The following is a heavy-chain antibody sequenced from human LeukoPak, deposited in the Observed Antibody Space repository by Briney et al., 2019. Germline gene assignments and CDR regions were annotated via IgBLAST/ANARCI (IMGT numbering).Heavy chain of an antibody. D-gene: IGHD3-10*01. CDR1: GYTFTSYA. Sequence: ASVKVSCKASGYTFTSYAMHWVRQAPGQRLEWMGWIYAGNGNTKYSQKFQGRVTITRDTSASTAYMELSSLRSEDTAVYYCARDSLGLLWFGESLYGMDVWGKGTTVTVSS. V-gene: IGHV1-3*01. CDR2: IYAGNGNT. J-gene: IGHJ6*04. CDR3: ARDSLGLLWFGESLYGMDV.